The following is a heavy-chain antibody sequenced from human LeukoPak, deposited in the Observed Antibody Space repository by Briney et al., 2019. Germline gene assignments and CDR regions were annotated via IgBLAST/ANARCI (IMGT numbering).Heavy chain of an antibody. CDR2: IYSSGST. J-gene: IGHJ4*02. Sequence: ETLSLTCTVSGFSISYGFYWGWIRQPPGKGLEGIGSIYSSGSTYYNPSLKSRVTISVDTSKNQVSLKLRSVTAADTAVYYCAKGDSGWYLGLGFDYWGQGTLVTVSS. D-gene: IGHD6-19*01. CDR3: AKGDSGWYLGLGFDY. V-gene: IGHV4-38-2*02. CDR1: GFSISYGFY.